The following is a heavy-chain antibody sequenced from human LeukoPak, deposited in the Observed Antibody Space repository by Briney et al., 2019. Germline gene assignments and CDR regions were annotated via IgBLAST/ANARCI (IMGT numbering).Heavy chain of an antibody. V-gene: IGHV3-23*01. CDR2: ISGSGGST. CDR3: AKDQGRSLGIVLMVYALQFDY. D-gene: IGHD2-8*01. Sequence: PGGSLRLSCAASGFTFSSYAMSWVRQAPGKGLEWVSAISGSGGSTYYADSVKGRFTISRDNSKNTLYLQMNSLRAEDTAVYYCAKDQGRSLGIVLMVYALQFDYWGQGTLVTVSS. CDR1: GFTFSSYA. J-gene: IGHJ4*02.